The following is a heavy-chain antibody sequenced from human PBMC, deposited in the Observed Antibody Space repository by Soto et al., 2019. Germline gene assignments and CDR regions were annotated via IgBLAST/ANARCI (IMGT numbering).Heavy chain of an antibody. CDR1: GGSISSGDYY. Sequence: SETLSLTCTVSGGSISSGDYYWSWIRQPPGKGLEWIGYIYYSGSTYYNPSLKSRVTISVDTSKNQFSLKLSSVTAADTAVYYCARSRKTYDSSGSPFDYWGQGTLVTVS. J-gene: IGHJ4*02. CDR2: IYYSGST. V-gene: IGHV4-30-4*01. D-gene: IGHD3-22*01. CDR3: ARSRKTYDSSGSPFDY.